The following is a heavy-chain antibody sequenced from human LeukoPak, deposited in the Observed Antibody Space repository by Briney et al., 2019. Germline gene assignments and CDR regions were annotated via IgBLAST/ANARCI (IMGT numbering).Heavy chain of an antibody. J-gene: IGHJ5*02. CDR1: GGSISSSNW. Sequence: SGTLSLTCAVSGGSISSSNWWSWVRQPPGKGLEWIGEIYHSGSTNYNPPLKSRVIISVDKSKNQFSLKLSSVTAADTAVYYCARLLVGYWFDPWGQGTLVTVSS. V-gene: IGHV4-4*02. D-gene: IGHD2-2*03. CDR2: IYHSGST. CDR3: ARLLVGYWFDP.